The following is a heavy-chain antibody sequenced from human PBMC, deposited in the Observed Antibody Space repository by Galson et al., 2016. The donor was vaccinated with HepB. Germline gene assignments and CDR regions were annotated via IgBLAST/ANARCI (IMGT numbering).Heavy chain of an antibody. CDR2: IWFDGSNK. V-gene: IGHV3-33*06. CDR3: VKGNYDDYDGYFDS. J-gene: IGHJ4*02. Sequence: SLRLSCAASGFTFSSFGMHWVRQAPGKGLEWVAVIWFDGSNKYYEDSVKGRFTISRDNSKDTLHLQMNSLRVEDTAVYYCVKGNYDDYDGYFDSWGQGTLVTVSS. D-gene: IGHD4-17*01. CDR1: GFTFSSFG.